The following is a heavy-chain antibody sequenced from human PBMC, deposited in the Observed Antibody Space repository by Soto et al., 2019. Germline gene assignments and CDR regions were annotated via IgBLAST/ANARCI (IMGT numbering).Heavy chain of an antibody. CDR2: ISGSGGST. CDR1: GFTFSSCA. V-gene: IGHV3-23*01. D-gene: IGHD3-10*01. CDR3: ATELWFGELLDAFDI. Sequence: PGGSLSLSCAASGFTFSSCAMSWVRQAPGKGLEWVSAISGSGGSTYYADSVKGRFTISRDNSKNTLYLQMNSLRAEDTAVYYSATELWFGELLDAFDIWGQGTMVTVSS. J-gene: IGHJ3*02.